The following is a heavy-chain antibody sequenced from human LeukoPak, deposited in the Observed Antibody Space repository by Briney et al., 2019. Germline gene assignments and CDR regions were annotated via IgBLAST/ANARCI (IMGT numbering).Heavy chain of an antibody. CDR2: ISYDGSNK. J-gene: IGHJ4*02. D-gene: IGHD2-15*01. CDR3: ARVPRAATPYYFDY. CDR1: GFTFSSYA. V-gene: IGHV3-30*04. Sequence: GGSLRLSCAASGFTFSSYAMHWVRQAPGKGLEWVAVISYDGSNKYYADSVKGRFTISRDNSKNTLYLQMNSLRAEDTAVYYCARVPRAATPYYFDYWGQGTLVTVSS.